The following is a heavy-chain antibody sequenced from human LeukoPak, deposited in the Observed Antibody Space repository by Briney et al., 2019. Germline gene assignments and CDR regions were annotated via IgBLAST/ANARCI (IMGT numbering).Heavy chain of an antibody. J-gene: IGHJ4*02. V-gene: IGHV4-59*01. CDR3: ARGRVGGNY. D-gene: IGHD1-26*01. Sequence: KASENLSLTCAVYGXSFSDYYGSWLRQPPGKGLEWIGCIYYSASTNYNPSLKSRVTMSVDTSKNQFSLKLSSVTAADTAVYYCARGRVGGNYWGQGTLVTVSS. CDR1: GXSFSDYY. CDR2: IYYSAST.